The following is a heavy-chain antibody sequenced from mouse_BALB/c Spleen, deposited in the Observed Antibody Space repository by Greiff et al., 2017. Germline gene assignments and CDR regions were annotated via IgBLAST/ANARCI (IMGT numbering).Heavy chain of an antibody. D-gene: IGHD2-4*01. CDR1: GFTFSSFG. CDR2: ISSGSSTI. J-gene: IGHJ3*01. Sequence: DVKLVESGGGLVQPGGSRKLSCAASGFTFSSFGMHWVRQAPEKGLEWVAYISSGSSTIYYADTVKGRFTISRDNPKNTLFLQMTSLRSEDTAMYYCAKASYDYDGAWFAYWGQGTLVTVSA. V-gene: IGHV5-17*02. CDR3: AKASYDYDGAWFAY.